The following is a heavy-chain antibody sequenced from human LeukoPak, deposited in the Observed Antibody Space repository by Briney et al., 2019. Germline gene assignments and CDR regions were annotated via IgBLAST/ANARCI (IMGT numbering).Heavy chain of an antibody. CDR1: GFTFTAYL. CDR3: VRESEYYFDHSASFDY. J-gene: IGHJ4*02. D-gene: IGHD3-22*01. CDR2: MSSDGNAM. V-gene: IGHV3-30-3*01. Sequence: PGGSLRLSCAASGFTFTAYLIHWVRQAPGKGLEGGAVMSSDGNAMFYADSVKGRFTISRDNSKNTLYLQMNSLRAEDTAVYYCVRESEYYFDHSASFDYWGQGTLVTVSS.